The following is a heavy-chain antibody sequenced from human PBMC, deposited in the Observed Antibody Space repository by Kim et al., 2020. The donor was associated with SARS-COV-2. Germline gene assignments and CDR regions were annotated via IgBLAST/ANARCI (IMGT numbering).Heavy chain of an antibody. J-gene: IGHJ4*02. CDR2: ISYDGSNK. CDR3: AKDEGRVVVAATAFDY. CDR1: GFTFSSYG. V-gene: IGHV3-30*18. Sequence: GGSLRLSCAASGFTFSSYGMHWVRQAPGKGLEWVAVISYDGSNKYYADSVKGRFTISRDNSKNTLYLQMNSLRAEDTAVYYCAKDEGRVVVAATAFDYWGQGTLVTVSS. D-gene: IGHD2-15*01.